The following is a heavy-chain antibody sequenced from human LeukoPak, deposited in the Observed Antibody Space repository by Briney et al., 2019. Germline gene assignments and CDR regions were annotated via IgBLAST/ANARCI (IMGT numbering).Heavy chain of an antibody. CDR3: ACSPRSIWNDPYYYFDY. CDR2: IYYSGST. V-gene: IGHV4-4*02. J-gene: IGHJ4*02. CDR1: GDSISSSNW. Sequence: SGTLSLTCAVSGDSISSSNWWSWVRQPPGKGLEWIGYIYYSGSTNYNPSLKSRVTISVDTSKNQFSLKLSSVTAADTAVYYCACSPRSIWNDPYYYFDYWGQGTLVTVSS. D-gene: IGHD1-1*01.